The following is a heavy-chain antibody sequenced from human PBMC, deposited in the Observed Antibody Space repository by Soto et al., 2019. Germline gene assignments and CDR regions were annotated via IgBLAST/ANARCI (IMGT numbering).Heavy chain of an antibody. CDR2: INPNSGAT. Sequence: ASVKGSCKASGYTLSGDYSDWVRQAPGQGLEWMGWINPNSGATNSAQKFQGWVTMTSYSSISTAYMELTRLRSDDTAVYYCARSAEKLLFPGGYWGQGTLVSAPQ. D-gene: IGHD2-15*01. J-gene: IGHJ4*02. CDR1: GYTLSGDY. V-gene: IGHV1-2*04. CDR3: ARSAEKLLFPGGY.